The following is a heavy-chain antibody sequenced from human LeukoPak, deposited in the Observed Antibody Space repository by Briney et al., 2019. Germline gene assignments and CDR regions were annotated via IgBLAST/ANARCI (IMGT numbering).Heavy chain of an antibody. CDR3: AKGRGYCSGGSCYSGFDS. J-gene: IGHJ5*01. CDR2: ITGSGGIT. V-gene: IGHV3-23*01. CDR1: GFTFSGYA. Sequence: GGSLRLSCAASGFTFSGYAMSWVRQAPGKGLEWVSTITGSGGITYYADSVKGRFTISRDNSKNTLYLQMNSLRAEDTAVYYCAKGRGYCSGGSCYSGFDSRGQGTLVTVSS. D-gene: IGHD2-15*01.